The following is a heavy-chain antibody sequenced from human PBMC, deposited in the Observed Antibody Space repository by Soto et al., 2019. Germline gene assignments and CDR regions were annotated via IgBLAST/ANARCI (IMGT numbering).Heavy chain of an antibody. D-gene: IGHD5-18*01. CDR1: GYTLTELS. CDR3: ATQSPALYSYGSNNYYYYMDV. Sequence: ASVKVSCKVSGYTLTELSMHWVRQAPGKGLEWMGGFDPEDGETIYAQKFQGRVTMTEDTSTDTAYMGLSSLRSEDTAVYYCATQSPALYSYGSNNYYYYMDVWGKGTTVTVSS. CDR2: FDPEDGET. J-gene: IGHJ6*03. V-gene: IGHV1-24*01.